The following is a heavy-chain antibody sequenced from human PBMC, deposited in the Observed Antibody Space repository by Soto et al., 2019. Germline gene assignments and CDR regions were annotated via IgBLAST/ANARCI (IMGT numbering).Heavy chain of an antibody. J-gene: IGHJ6*02. CDR1: GFTFSSYA. CDR3: ANAAPWLVWGNNPYYYGMDV. V-gene: IGHV3-23*01. CDR2: ISGSGGST. Sequence: GGSLRLSCAASGFTFSSYAMSWVRQAPGKGLEWVSAISGSGGSTYYADSVKGRFTISRDNSKNTLYLQMNSLRAEDTAVYYCANAAPWLVWGNNPYYYGMDVWGQGTTVTVSS. D-gene: IGHD6-19*01.